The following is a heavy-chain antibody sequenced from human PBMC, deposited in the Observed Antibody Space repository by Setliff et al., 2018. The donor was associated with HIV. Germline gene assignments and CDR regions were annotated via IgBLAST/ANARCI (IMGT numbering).Heavy chain of an antibody. CDR1: GGSFSGYY. J-gene: IGHJ6*02. V-gene: IGHV4-34*01. CDR2: INHSEST. CDR3: AREVGYSSTYYYYGMDV. Sequence: SETLSLTCAVYGGSFSGYYWSWIRQSPGKGLEWIGEINHSESTNYNPSVKRRVTISIDTSKNQISLKLSSVTAADTAVYYCAREVGYSSTYYYYGMDVWGQGTTVTVSS. D-gene: IGHD5-18*01.